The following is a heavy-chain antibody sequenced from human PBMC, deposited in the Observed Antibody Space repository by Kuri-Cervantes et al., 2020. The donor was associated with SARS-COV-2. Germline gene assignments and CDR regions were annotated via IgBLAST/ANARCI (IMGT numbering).Heavy chain of an antibody. CDR2: LYIGGST. CDR1: GFTVSSNY. CDR3: VGETDTAMAFFDY. V-gene: IGHV3-66*02. D-gene: IGHD5-18*01. J-gene: IGHJ4*02. Sequence: GESLKISCAASGFTVSSNYMSWVRQAPGKGLECVSVLYIGGSTYYADSVKGRFTISRDDSKNTLYLQMNSLRAEDTAVYYCVGETDTAMAFFDYWGQGTLVTVSS.